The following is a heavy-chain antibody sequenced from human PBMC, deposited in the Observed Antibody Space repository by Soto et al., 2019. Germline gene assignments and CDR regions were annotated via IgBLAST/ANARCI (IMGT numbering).Heavy chain of an antibody. J-gene: IGHJ2*01. D-gene: IGHD2-15*01. CDR3: AKSHLRVGWPWQNPDWYFDL. V-gene: IGHV3-23*01. CDR2: ISGSGGST. CDR1: GFTFSSYA. Sequence: GGSLRLSCAASGFTFSSYAMSWVRQAPGKGLEWVSAISGSGGSTYYADSVKGRFTISRDNSKNTLYLQMNSLRAEDTAVYYCAKSHLRVGWPWQNPDWYFDLWGRGTLVTVSS.